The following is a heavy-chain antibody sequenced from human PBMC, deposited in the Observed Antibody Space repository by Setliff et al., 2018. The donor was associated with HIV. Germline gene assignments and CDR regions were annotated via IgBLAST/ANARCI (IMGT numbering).Heavy chain of an antibody. Sequence: GASVKVSCKASGGTFSSYAISWVRQAPGQGLEWMGGIIPIFGTANYAQKFQGRVTITADESTSTAYMELSSLRSEDTAVYYCAMSGEWELNFDYWGQGTLVTVSS. V-gene: IGHV1-69*13. D-gene: IGHD1-26*01. J-gene: IGHJ4*02. CDR3: AMSGEWELNFDY. CDR2: IIPIFGTA. CDR1: GGTFSSYA.